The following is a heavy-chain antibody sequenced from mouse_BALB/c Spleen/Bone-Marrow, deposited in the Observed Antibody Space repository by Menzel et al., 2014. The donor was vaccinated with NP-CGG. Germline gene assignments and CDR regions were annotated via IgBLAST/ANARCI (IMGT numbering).Heavy chain of an antibody. CDR1: GYTFTTYT. D-gene: IGHD2-2*01. V-gene: IGHV1-4*01. Sequence: VQLQQSGAELARPGASVKMSCKASGYTFTTYTMHWVKQRPGQGLEWIGYINPSSGYTNYNQKFKDKATLTADKPSSTVYMQLSSLTSEDAAVYFCAKRDIYYGYAENAMDYWGQRTSVTVSS. CDR3: AKRDIYYGYAENAMDY. J-gene: IGHJ4*01. CDR2: INPSSGYT.